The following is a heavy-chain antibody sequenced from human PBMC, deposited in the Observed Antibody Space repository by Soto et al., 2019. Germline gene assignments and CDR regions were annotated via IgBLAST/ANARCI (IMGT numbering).Heavy chain of an antibody. J-gene: IGHJ5*02. CDR3: ARYPRRVYSSSQNWFDP. V-gene: IGHV4-59*11. Sequence: TSETLSLTCTVSGGSINNHYWSWIRQPPGKGLEWIGYIYYTGSTNYNPSLKSRVTISVDTSKNQFSLKLSSVTAADTAVYYCARYPRRVYSSSQNWFDPWGQGTLVTVSS. D-gene: IGHD6-13*01. CDR1: GGSINNHY. CDR2: IYYTGST.